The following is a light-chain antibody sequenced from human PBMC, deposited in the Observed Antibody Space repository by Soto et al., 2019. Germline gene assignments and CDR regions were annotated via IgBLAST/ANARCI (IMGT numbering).Light chain of an antibody. Sequence: QTVVTQEPSFSVSPGRTVTLTCGLTSGSVSTRNYPSWYQQIPGQAPRTLIYNTNTRSSGVPDRFSGSILGNKAALTITGAQTDDEYDYYCVLSVGSGIHRVFGGGTKLTVL. CDR1: SGSVSTRNY. CDR3: VLSVGSGIHRV. CDR2: NTN. J-gene: IGLJ3*02. V-gene: IGLV8-61*01.